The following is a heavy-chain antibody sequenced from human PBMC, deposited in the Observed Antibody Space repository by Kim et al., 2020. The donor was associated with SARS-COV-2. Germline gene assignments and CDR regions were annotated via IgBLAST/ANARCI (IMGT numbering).Heavy chain of an antibody. J-gene: IGHJ4*02. D-gene: IGHD6-19*01. CDR3: AKAQPLSSGWYFFED. V-gene: IGHV3-23*01. CDR1: GFTVNNFA. Sequence: GGSLRLSCGASGFTVNNFAMSWVRQAPGKGLEWVSTDPGGGGRTFYADSVKGRFTISRDNSKNTVFLQMNSVRAEDTAVYYCAKAQPLSSGWYFFEDWGQGTLVTVSS. CDR2: DPGGGGRT.